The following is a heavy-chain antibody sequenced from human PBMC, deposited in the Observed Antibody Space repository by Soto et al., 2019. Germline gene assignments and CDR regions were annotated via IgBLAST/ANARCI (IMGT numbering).Heavy chain of an antibody. Sequence: PGGSLRLSCAGSGFTFRDYFMTWIRQAPGKGLEWVSYISPGSDTIYYADSVKGRFTISRDNAKNSLYLQMNSLRAEDTAVYYCAREPYYFDYWGQGTLVTVS. J-gene: IGHJ4*02. CDR3: AREPYYFDY. V-gene: IGHV3-11*01. CDR2: ISPGSDTI. CDR1: GFTFRDYF.